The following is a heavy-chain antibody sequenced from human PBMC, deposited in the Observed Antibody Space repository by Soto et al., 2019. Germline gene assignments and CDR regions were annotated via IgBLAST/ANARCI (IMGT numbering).Heavy chain of an antibody. CDR1: GGSFSGYY. CDR3: ARVGSETGKREYYYYYCMDV. V-gene: IGHV4-34*01. Sequence: SGTLSLTCAVYGGSFSGYYWSWIRQPPGKGLEWIGEIKHSGSTNYNPSLKSRVTIPVDTSKNQFSLKLSSVTAADTAVYYCARVGSETGKREYYYYYCMDVWGQATTVTVSS. J-gene: IGHJ6*02. CDR2: IKHSGST. D-gene: IGHD1-1*01.